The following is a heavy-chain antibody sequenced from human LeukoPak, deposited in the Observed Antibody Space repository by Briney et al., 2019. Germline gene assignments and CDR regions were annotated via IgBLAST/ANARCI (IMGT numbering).Heavy chain of an antibody. CDR2: IIPIFGTA. Sequence: ASVKVSCKASGGTFSSYAISRVRQAPGQGLEWMGGIIPIFGTANYAQKFQGRVTITADESTSTAYMELSSLRSEDTAVYYCARGLQSGFSPLLQYWGQGTLVTVSS. CDR1: GGTFSSYA. V-gene: IGHV1-69*13. J-gene: IGHJ4*02. CDR3: ARGLQSGFSPLLQY. D-gene: IGHD3-3*01.